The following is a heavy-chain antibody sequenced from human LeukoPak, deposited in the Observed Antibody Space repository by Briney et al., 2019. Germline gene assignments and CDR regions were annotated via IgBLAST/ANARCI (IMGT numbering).Heavy chain of an antibody. V-gene: IGHV1-2*02. CDR1: GYTFTGHY. J-gene: IGHJ4*02. CDR3: ARGEWLARFLFDC. CDR2: INPTSGGT. D-gene: IGHD6-19*01. Sequence: ASVKVSCKASGYTFTGHYLHWVRQAPGQGLEWMGWINPTSGGTNYAQKFQGRVTMTRDTSISTAYMELSRLRSDDTAVYCCARGEWLARFLFDCWGQGTLVTVSS.